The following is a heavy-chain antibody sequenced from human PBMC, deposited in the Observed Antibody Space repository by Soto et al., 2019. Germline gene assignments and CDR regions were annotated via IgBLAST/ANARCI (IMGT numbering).Heavy chain of an antibody. CDR1: GFTFSSYS. Sequence: EVQLVESGGGLVKPGGSLRLSCAASGFTFSSYSMNWVRQAPGKGLEWVSSISSSSSYIYYADSVKGRFTIARDNAKNSLYLQMNSLSAEDTAVYYCARDALYFYGSGSFDYWGQGTLVTVSS. D-gene: IGHD3-10*01. V-gene: IGHV3-21*01. CDR2: ISSSSSYI. CDR3: ARDALYFYGSGSFDY. J-gene: IGHJ4*02.